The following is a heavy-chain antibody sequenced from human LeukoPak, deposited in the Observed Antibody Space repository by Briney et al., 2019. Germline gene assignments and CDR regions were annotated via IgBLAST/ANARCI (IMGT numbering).Heavy chain of an antibody. J-gene: IGHJ4*02. V-gene: IGHV3-30*18. Sequence: GGSLRLSCAASEFTFSSYGMHWVRQAPGKGLEWVTVISYDGSNKYYADSVKGRFTISRDNSKNTLHLQMNSLRPEDTAVYYCAKTLWGPRSCPDYWGQGTLVTVSS. D-gene: IGHD3-16*01. CDR1: EFTFSSYG. CDR3: AKTLWGPRSCPDY. CDR2: ISYDGSNK.